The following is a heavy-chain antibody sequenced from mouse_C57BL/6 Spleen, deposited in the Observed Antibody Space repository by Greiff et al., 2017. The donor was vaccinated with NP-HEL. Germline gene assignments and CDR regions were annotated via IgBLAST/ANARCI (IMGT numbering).Heavy chain of an antibody. CDR2: IDPENGDT. J-gene: IGHJ1*03. CDR3: TTDTTALGYFDV. Sequence: EVQLQQSGAELVRPGASVKLSCTASGFNIKDDYMHWVKQRPEQGLEWIGWIDPENGDTEYASKFQGKATITADTSSNTAYLQLSSLTSEDTAVYYCTTDTTALGYFDVWGTGTTVTVSS. CDR1: GFNIKDDY. D-gene: IGHD1-2*01. V-gene: IGHV14-4*01.